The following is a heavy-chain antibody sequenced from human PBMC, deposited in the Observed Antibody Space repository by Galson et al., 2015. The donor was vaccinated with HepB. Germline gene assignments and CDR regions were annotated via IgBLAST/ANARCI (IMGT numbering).Heavy chain of an antibody. Sequence: SVKVSCKASGYTFTGNGISWVRQAPGQGLEWMGWISAYNRNTDYAQKIQGRVTMSTDTSTSTVYMELRSLDSDDTAVYYCARGGGIGDGFDIWGQGTMVTVSS. CDR1: GYTFTGNG. V-gene: IGHV1-18*04. CDR3: ARGGGIGDGFDI. D-gene: IGHD2-15*01. J-gene: IGHJ3*02. CDR2: ISAYNRNT.